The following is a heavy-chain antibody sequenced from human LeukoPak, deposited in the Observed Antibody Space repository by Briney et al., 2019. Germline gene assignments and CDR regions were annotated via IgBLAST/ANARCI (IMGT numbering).Heavy chain of an antibody. CDR2: ISAYNGNT. CDR3: ASDGPWESSSGAFDI. Sequence: ASVKVSCKASGCIFTSYGISWVRQAPGQGLEWMGWISAYNGNTNYAQKLQGRVTMTTDTSTSTAYMELRSLRSDDTAVYYCASDGPWESSSGAFDIWGQGTMVTVSS. J-gene: IGHJ3*02. V-gene: IGHV1-18*01. D-gene: IGHD6-6*01. CDR1: GCIFTSYG.